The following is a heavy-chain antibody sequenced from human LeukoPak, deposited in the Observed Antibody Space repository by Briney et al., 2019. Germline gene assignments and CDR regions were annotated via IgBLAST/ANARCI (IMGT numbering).Heavy chain of an antibody. V-gene: IGHV3-7*01. Sequence: ETLSLTCAVSGYSISSGYYWGWIRQTPGKGLEWVANIKQDGTTEHYVDSVKGRFTISRDNTKNSLYLQMNSLRAEDTAVYYCAREELESGGWSDWGQGTLVTVSS. CDR2: IKQDGTTE. CDR1: GYSISSGYY. D-gene: IGHD6-19*01. CDR3: AREELESGGWSD. J-gene: IGHJ4*02.